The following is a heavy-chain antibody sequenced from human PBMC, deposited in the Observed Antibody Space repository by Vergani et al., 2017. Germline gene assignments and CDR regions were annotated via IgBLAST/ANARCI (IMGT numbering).Heavy chain of an antibody. Sequence: EVQLVESGGGLVQPGGSLRLSCAASGFTFSRHWMHWVRQAPGKGLVWVSRVNPEGTNTPYADSVKGRFTISRDNAKNMMYLQLNSLRDEDTAVYYCARDDRIDAEGSELDYWCQGTLVTVSS. D-gene: IGHD6-25*01. J-gene: IGHJ4*02. CDR1: GFTFSRHW. CDR2: VNPEGTNT. CDR3: ARDDRIDAEGSELDY. V-gene: IGHV3-74*01.